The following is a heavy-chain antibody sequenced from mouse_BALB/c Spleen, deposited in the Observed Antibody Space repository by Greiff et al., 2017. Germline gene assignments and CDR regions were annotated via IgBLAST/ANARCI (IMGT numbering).Heavy chain of an antibody. D-gene: IGHD2-12*01. Sequence: EVMLVESGGGLVQPGGSLKLSCAASGFTFSSYGMSWVRQTPDKRLELVATINSNGGSTYYPDSVKGRFTISRDNAKNTLYLQMSSLKSEDTAMYYCARDYDTWFAYWGQGTLVTVSA. V-gene: IGHV5-6-3*01. J-gene: IGHJ3*01. CDR1: GFTFSSYG. CDR2: INSNGGST. CDR3: ARDYDTWFAY.